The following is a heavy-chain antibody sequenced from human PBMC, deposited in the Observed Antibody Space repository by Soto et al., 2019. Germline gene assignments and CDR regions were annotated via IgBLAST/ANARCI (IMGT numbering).Heavy chain of an antibody. V-gene: IGHV1-18*01. CDR2: ISAYNGNT. J-gene: IGHJ6*02. Sequence: QVQLVQSGAEVKKPGASVKVSCKASGYTFTSYGISWVRQAPGQGLEWMGWISAYNGNTNYAQKLQGRGTMTTDTSTSTAYMELRSLRSDDTAVYYCATASTSITDYYYYGMDVWGQGTTVTVSS. CDR1: GYTFTSYG. CDR3: ATASTSITDYYYYGMDV. D-gene: IGHD2-2*01.